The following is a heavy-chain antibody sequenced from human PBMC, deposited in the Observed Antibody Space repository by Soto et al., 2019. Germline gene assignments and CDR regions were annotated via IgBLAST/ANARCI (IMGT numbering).Heavy chain of an antibody. CDR1: GFTFSDDY. CDR3: ARESGNDLSAGYGMDV. CDR2: ISGGGGTI. Sequence: GGSLRLSCAASGFTFSDDYMSWIRQAPGKGLEWLSYISGGGGTIYYADSVKGRFTVSRDNAKNSLYLQINNLRAEDTAVYYCARESGNDLSAGYGMDVWGQGTTVTVSS. J-gene: IGHJ6*02. D-gene: IGHD3-3*01. V-gene: IGHV3-11*01.